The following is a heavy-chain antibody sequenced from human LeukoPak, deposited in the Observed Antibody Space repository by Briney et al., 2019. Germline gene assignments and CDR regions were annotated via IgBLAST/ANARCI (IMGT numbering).Heavy chain of an antibody. J-gene: IGHJ4*02. V-gene: IGHV1-24*01. Sequence: ASVKVSCKVSGYTLTELSMHWVRQAPGKGLEWMGGFDPEDGETIYAQKFQGRVTMTEDTSTDTAYMELNSLRSEDTAVYYCATDRAPYYYDSSGYYYYHYWGQGTLVTVSS. CDR3: ATDRAPYYYDSSGYYYYHY. CDR2: FDPEDGET. D-gene: IGHD3-22*01. CDR1: GYTLTELS.